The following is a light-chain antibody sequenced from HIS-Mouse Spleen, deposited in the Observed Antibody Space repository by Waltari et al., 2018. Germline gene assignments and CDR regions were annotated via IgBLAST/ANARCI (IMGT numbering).Light chain of an antibody. Sequence: SYELTQPPSVSVSPGQTARIPCSGDALPKKYAYWYQQKSGQAPVLVIYDDRKRPYGIPGRFSGSSSGTMATLTISGAQVEDEADYYCYSTDSSGNHRVFGGGTKLTVL. CDR2: DDR. CDR1: ALPKKY. CDR3: YSTDSSGNHRV. J-gene: IGLJ2*01. V-gene: IGLV3-10*01.